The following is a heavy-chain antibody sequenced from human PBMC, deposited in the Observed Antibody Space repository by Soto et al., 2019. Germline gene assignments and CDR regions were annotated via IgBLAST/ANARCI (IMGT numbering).Heavy chain of an antibody. V-gene: IGHV4-31*03. CDR1: GGSISSGGYY. CDR2: IYYSGST. CDR3: ARVNRGSSNPLDY. Sequence: SETLSLTCTVSGGSISSGGYYWSWIRQHPGKGLEWIGYIYYSGSTYYNPSLKSRVTISVDTSKNQFSLKLSSVTAADTAVYYCARVNRGSSNPLDYSGEGTLVTVSS. J-gene: IGHJ4*02. D-gene: IGHD6-6*01.